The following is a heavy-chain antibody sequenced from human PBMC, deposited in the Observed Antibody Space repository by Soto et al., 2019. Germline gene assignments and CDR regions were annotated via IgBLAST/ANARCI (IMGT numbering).Heavy chain of an antibody. CDR3: ARGKDFGLVTPSKTNWFDP. J-gene: IGHJ5*02. CDR1: GFRFSDYS. CDR2: ISSSSFTI. V-gene: IGHV3-48*01. Sequence: GGSLRLSCAASGFRFSDYSMNWVRQAPGRGLERVSYISSSSFTIHYADSVEGRFAISRDNAKNSLFLQMNSLRAEDTAVYYCARGKDFGLVTPSKTNWFDPWGQGTLVTVSS. D-gene: IGHD3-3*01.